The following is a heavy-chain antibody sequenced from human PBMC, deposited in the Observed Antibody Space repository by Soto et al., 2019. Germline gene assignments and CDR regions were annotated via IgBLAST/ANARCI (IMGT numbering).Heavy chain of an antibody. CDR1: GFTFSSYA. Sequence: GGSLRLSCAASGFTFSSYAMHWVRQAPGKGLEWVAVISYDGSNKYYADSVKGRFTISRDNSKNTLYLQMNSLRAEDTAVYYCAREIYDFWSGYYNLYYYYGMDVWGQGTTVTVSS. D-gene: IGHD3-3*01. J-gene: IGHJ6*02. CDR3: AREIYDFWSGYYNLYYYYGMDV. V-gene: IGHV3-30-3*01. CDR2: ISYDGSNK.